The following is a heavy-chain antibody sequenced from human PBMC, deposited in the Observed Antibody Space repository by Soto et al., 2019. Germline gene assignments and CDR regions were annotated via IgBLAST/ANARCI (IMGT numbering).Heavy chain of an antibody. CDR1: GGTFSSYA. D-gene: IGHD6-13*01. V-gene: IGHV1-69*13. CDR2: IIPIFGTA. CDR3: TRDPAIAAPGRGLGDH. J-gene: IGHJ4*02. Sequence: SVKVSCKASGGTFSSYAISWVRQAPGQGLEWMGGIIPIFGTANYAQKFQGRVTITADESTSTAYMELSSLRSEDTAVYYCTRDPAIAAPGRGLGDHWGQGTLVTVSS.